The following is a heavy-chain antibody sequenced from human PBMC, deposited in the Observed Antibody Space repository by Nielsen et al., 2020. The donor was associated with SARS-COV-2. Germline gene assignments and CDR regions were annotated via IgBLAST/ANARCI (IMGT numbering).Heavy chain of an antibody. V-gene: IGHV1-3*01. D-gene: IGHD6-19*01. Sequence: ASVKVSCKASRYSFASYSMHWARQAPGQSLEWMGWINAGNGNTKYSQKFQGRVTMTRDTSANTAYMELSSLSSEDTAVYYCARITPSSGWDYWGQGTLVTVSS. CDR1: RYSFASYS. J-gene: IGHJ4*02. CDR2: INAGNGNT. CDR3: ARITPSSGWDY.